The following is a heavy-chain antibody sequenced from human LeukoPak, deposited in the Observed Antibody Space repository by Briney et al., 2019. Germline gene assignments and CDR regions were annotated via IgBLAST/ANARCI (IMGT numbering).Heavy chain of an antibody. D-gene: IGHD4-17*01. Sequence: GKSLRLSCSVSGLTFNSYGMHGLRQAPGKGLEWVAVMSYDGNNKYYADSVKGRFTISRDNSKNTLNLQMNSLRAEDTAVYYCAKETDYGDYGEWYFDLWGRGTLVTVSS. CDR2: MSYDGNNK. V-gene: IGHV3-30*18. CDR1: GLTFNSYG. J-gene: IGHJ2*01. CDR3: AKETDYGDYGEWYFDL.